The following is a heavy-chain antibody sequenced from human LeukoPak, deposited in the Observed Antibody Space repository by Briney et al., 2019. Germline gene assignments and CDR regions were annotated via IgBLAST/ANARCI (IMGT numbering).Heavy chain of an antibody. CDR1: GYTFTGYY. CDR3: ARGQVWGELEPNFWENWFDP. J-gene: IGHJ5*02. D-gene: IGHD1-1*01. CDR2: INPNSGGT. V-gene: IGHV1-2*02. Sequence: ASVKVSCKASGYTFTGYYMHWVRQAPGQGLEWMGWINPNSGGTNYAQKFQDRVTMTRDTSISTAYMELRSLRSDDTAVYYCARGQVWGELEPNFWENWFDPWGQGTLVTVSS.